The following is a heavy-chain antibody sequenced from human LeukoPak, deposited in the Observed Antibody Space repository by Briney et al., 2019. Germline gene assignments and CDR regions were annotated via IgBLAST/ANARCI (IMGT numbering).Heavy chain of an antibody. CDR1: GFTFSSYS. CDR2: ISSSSSYI. Sequence: GGSLRLSCATSGFTFSSYSMNWVRQAPGKGLEWVSSISSSSSYIYYADSVKGRFTISRDNAKNSLYLQMNSLRAEDTAVYYCARHSSWLRGPVDYWGQGTLVTVSS. V-gene: IGHV3-21*01. D-gene: IGHD5-12*01. J-gene: IGHJ4*02. CDR3: ARHSSWLRGPVDY.